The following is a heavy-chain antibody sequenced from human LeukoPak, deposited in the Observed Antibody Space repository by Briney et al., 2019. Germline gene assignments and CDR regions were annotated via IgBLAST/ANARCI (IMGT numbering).Heavy chain of an antibody. J-gene: IGHJ3*02. Sequence: ASVKVSCEASGYTFTSYGISWVRQAPGQGLEWMGWISAYNGNTNYAQKLQGRVTMTTDTSTSTAYMELRSLRSDDTAVYYCARDFRSYYNDAFDIWGQGTMVTVSS. CDR3: ARDFRSYYNDAFDI. CDR1: GYTFTSYG. CDR2: ISAYNGNT. V-gene: IGHV1-18*01. D-gene: IGHD1-26*01.